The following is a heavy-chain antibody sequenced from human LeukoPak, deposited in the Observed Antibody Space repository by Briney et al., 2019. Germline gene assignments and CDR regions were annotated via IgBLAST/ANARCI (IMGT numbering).Heavy chain of an antibody. J-gene: IGHJ1*01. Sequence: SETLSLTCAVYGGSFSGYYWSWIRQPPGKGLEWIGEINHSGSTFYNPSLKSRVTISVDTSKNQFSLKLTSVTAADTAVYYCARGDVAARLQHWGQGTLVTVSS. D-gene: IGHD6-6*01. CDR1: GGSFSGYY. V-gene: IGHV4-34*01. CDR3: ARGDVAARLQH. CDR2: INHSGST.